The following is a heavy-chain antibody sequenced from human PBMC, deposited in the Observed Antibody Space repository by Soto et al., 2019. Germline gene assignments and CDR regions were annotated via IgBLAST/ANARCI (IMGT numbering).Heavy chain of an antibody. CDR1: GGTFSSYA. J-gene: IGHJ5*02. Sequence: QVQLVQSGADVKKPGSSVKVSCKASGGTFSSYAISWVRQAAGQGLEWMGGIIPSCGTANYAQKFQGRVTITADESTSTAYMELSILRSEDTAVYYCARAPRYYDILTGYYKSDNWLDPWGQGTLVTVSS. CDR3: ARAPRYYDILTGYYKSDNWLDP. V-gene: IGHV1-69*01. D-gene: IGHD3-9*01. CDR2: IIPSCGTA.